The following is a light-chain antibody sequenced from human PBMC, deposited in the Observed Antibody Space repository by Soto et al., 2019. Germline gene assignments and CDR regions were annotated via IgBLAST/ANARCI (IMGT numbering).Light chain of an antibody. Sequence: LTQPASVSGSPGQSITISCTGTSGDVGSYNRVSWYQQHPGKAPKLIIYEVTDRPSGVSNRFSGSKSGNTASLTISGLQAEDEAEYYCSSYTNINTRACVFGTGTKVTVL. CDR3: SSYTNINTRACV. V-gene: IGLV2-14*01. CDR1: SGDVGSYNR. CDR2: EVT. J-gene: IGLJ1*01.